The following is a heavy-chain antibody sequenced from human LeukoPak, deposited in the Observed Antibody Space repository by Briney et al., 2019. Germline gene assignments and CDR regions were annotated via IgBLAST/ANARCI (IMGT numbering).Heavy chain of an antibody. CDR3: ASSGLEWELPFDY. CDR2: IIPIFGTA. Sequence: PWASVTVSCKASGGTFSSYAMSWVRQAPGQGLEWMGGIIPIFGTANYAQKFQGRVTITADESTSTAYMELSSLRSEDTAVYYCASSGLEWELPFDYWGQGTLVTVSS. V-gene: IGHV1-69*13. D-gene: IGHD1-26*01. CDR1: GGTFSSYA. J-gene: IGHJ4*02.